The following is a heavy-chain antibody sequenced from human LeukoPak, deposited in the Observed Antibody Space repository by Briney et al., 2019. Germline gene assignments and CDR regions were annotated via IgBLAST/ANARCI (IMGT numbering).Heavy chain of an antibody. J-gene: IGHJ6*02. Sequence: GGSLRLSCAASGITFSSNSMHWVRQAPGKGLEWVAFISYGGSNEYYADSVKGRFTISRDNSKNTLYLQMNSLRPEDTAVYYCARDGTYLGYGMDVWGQGTTVTVSS. CDR1: GITFSSNS. CDR2: ISYGGSNE. D-gene: IGHD3-16*01. CDR3: ARDGTYLGYGMDV. V-gene: IGHV3-30-3*01.